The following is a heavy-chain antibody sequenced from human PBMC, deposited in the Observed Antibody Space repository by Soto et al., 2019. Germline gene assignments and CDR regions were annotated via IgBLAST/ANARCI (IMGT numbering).Heavy chain of an antibody. J-gene: IGHJ4*02. CDR2: ISVSGGST. CDR3: AKDILQLSAYSYGTFDY. Sequence: GGSLRLSCAASVFTFSSYSMSWVRQAPGKGLEWVSAISVSGGSTYYADSVKGRFTISRENSKNTMYMQMNSLRAEDTAVYYCAKDILQLSAYSYGTFDYWGQGTMVTVSS. D-gene: IGHD5-18*01. CDR1: VFTFSSYS. V-gene: IGHV3-23*01.